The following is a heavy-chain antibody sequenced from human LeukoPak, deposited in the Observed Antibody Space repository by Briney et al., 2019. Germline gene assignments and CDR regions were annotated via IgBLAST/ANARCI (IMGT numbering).Heavy chain of an antibody. CDR1: GFTFSSYW. J-gene: IGHJ4*02. D-gene: IGHD3-16*01. CDR2: IKEDGSEK. CDR3: GEDGGGAEDY. V-gene: IGHV3-7*01. Sequence: GGSLRLSCAASGFTFSSYWMSWVRQAPGKGLEWVANIKEDGSEKKYVDSVKGRFTISRDNAKNSLYVQMNSLRAEDTAVYYCGEDGGGAEDYWGQGTLVTVSS.